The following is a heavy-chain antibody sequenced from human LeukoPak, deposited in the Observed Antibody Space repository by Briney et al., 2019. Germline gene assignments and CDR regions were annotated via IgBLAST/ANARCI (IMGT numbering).Heavy chain of an antibody. J-gene: IGHJ3*02. V-gene: IGHV3-21*01. CDR2: ISSSSSYI. CDR1: GFIFSSYS. CDR3: ARVRDGYKSPFDI. Sequence: GGSLRPSCAASGFIFSSYSMNWVRQAPGKGLEWVSSISSSSSYIYYADSMKGRLTISRDNAKNSLYLQMNSLRAEDTAVYYCARVRDGYKSPFDIWGQGTMVTVSS. D-gene: IGHD5-24*01.